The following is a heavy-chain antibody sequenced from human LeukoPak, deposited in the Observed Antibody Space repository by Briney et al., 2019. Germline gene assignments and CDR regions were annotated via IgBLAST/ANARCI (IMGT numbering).Heavy chain of an antibody. Sequence: PGGSLRLSCAASGFTFSSYAMSWVRQPPGKGLEWIGEINHSGSTNYNPSLKSRVTISVDTSKNQFSLKLSSVTAADTAVYYCASRPVVIVGARRSGWFDPWGQGTLVTVSS. CDR1: GFTFSSYA. D-gene: IGHD1-26*01. CDR2: INHSGST. J-gene: IGHJ5*02. CDR3: ASRPVVIVGARRSGWFDP. V-gene: IGHV4-34*01.